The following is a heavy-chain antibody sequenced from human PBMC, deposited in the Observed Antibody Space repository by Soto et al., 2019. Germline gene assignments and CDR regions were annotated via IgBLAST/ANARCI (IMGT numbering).Heavy chain of an antibody. CDR3: AKLAGYCSGNSCHGDYAMDV. Sequence: SETLSLTCAVSGVSISDYYWSWIRQPPGKGLEWIGTFYYSENTYYNPSLKSRVTISVDTSKNQFSLKLSSVTAADTAVYYCAKLAGYCSGNSCHGDYAMDVWGQGTTVTVSS. CDR2: FYYSENT. V-gene: IGHV4-39*01. J-gene: IGHJ6*02. CDR1: GVSISDYY. D-gene: IGHD2-2*01.